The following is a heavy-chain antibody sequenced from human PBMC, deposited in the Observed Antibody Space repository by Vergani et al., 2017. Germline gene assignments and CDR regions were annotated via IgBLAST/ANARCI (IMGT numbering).Heavy chain of an antibody. V-gene: IGHV2-70*15. CDR3: ARSVPSSGYYFHLDY. CDR1: GFSLSTSGMC. CDR2: IDWDDDK. Sequence: QVTLRESGPALVKPTPTLTLTCTFSGFSLSTSGMCVSWIRQPPGKALEWLARIDWDDDKYYSTSLKTRLTISKDTSKNQVVLTMTNMDPVDTATYYCARSVPSSGYYFHLDYWGQGTLVTVSS. D-gene: IGHD3-22*01. J-gene: IGHJ4*02.